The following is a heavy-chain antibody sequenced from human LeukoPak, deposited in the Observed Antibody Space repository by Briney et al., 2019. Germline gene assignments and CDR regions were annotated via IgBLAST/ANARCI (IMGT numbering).Heavy chain of an antibody. Sequence: SVKVSCKASRGTFSSYAISWVRQAPGQGLEWMGGIIPIFPTAKYAQKFQGRVTITGDESTSTAYMELSSLRSEDTAVYYCSRGSGTYYRGDSWGQGTLVTVSS. J-gene: IGHJ4*02. CDR3: SRGSGTYYRGDS. CDR2: IIPIFPTA. D-gene: IGHD1-26*01. V-gene: IGHV1-69*13. CDR1: RGTFSSYA.